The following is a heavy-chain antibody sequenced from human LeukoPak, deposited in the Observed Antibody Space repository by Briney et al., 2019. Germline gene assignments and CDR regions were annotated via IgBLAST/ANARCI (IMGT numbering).Heavy chain of an antibody. CDR3: AKRGIVIRAVIIIGFHKEAYYFDY. Sequence: PGGSLRLSCVVSGITLSNYGMSWVRQAPEKGLEWVSGISERGGSTNYADSVKGRFIISRDTSKNTVYLQMNSLRVEDTAVYFCAKRGIVIRAVIIIGFHKEAYYFDYWGQGILVTVSS. D-gene: IGHD3-10*01. CDR1: GITLSNYG. V-gene: IGHV3-23*01. CDR2: ISERGGST. J-gene: IGHJ4*02.